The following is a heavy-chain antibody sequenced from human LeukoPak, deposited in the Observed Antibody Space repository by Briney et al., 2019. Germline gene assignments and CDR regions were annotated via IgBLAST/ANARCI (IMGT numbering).Heavy chain of an antibody. CDR2: ISPNSGST. V-gene: IGHV1-2*02. D-gene: IGHD4-23*01. Sequence: ASVKVSCKASGDTFTGYYMHWVRQAPGQGVEWMGWISPNSGSTNYAQTFQGRVTMTRDTSTSTAYMELSRLRSDDTAVYYCARENAGHYGGNHPGFDYWGQGTLVTVSS. J-gene: IGHJ4*02. CDR3: ARENAGHYGGNHPGFDY. CDR1: GDTFTGYY.